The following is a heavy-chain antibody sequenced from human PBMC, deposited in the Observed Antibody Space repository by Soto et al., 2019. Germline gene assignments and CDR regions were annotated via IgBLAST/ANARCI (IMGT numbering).Heavy chain of an antibody. D-gene: IGHD3-22*01. CDR3: ARGVYDSNGYSYP. Sequence: GGSLRLSCAASGFTFSSYAMNWVRQAPGKGLEWISYISSSANRIYYADSVKGRFTISRDNPKNSPYLQMNSLRAEDTAVYYCARGVYDSNGYSYPWGQGTLVTVSS. J-gene: IGHJ5*02. CDR2: ISSSANRI. V-gene: IGHV3-48*03. CDR1: GFTFSSYA.